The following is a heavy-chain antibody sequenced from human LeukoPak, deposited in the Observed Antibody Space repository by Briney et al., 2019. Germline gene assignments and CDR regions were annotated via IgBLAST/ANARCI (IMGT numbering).Heavy chain of an antibody. CDR1: GFTFSSYW. D-gene: IGHD6-13*01. CDR3: AREGIAAAGDWFDP. Sequence: GGSLRLSCAASGFTFSSYWMHWVRQAPGKGLVWVSRINSDGSSTSYADSVKGRFTISRDNAKNTLYLQMNSLRAEDTAVYYCAREGIAAAGDWFDPWGQGTLVTVSS. J-gene: IGHJ5*02. V-gene: IGHV3-74*01. CDR2: INSDGSST.